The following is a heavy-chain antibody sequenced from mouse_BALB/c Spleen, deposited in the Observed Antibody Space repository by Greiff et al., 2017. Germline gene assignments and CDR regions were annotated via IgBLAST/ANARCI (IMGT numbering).Heavy chain of an antibody. CDR2: IFPGSGNT. CDR3: ASRTGTDFDY. CDR1: GYSFTSYY. D-gene: IGHD4-1*01. J-gene: IGHJ2*01. Sequence: VQLQQSGPELVKPGASVKISCKASGYSFTSYYIHWVKQRPGQGLEWIGWIFPGSGNTKYNEKFKGKATLTADTSSSTAYMQLSSLTSEDSAVYFCASRTGTDFDYWGQGTTLTVSS. V-gene: IGHV1-66*01.